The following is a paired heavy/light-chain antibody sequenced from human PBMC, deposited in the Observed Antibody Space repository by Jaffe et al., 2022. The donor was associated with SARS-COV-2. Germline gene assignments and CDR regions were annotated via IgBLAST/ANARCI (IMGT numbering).Light chain of an antibody. J-gene: IGKJ5*01. Sequence: DIQMTQSPSSLSASVGDRVTITCRASQDVSSWVAWYQQKPEKAPKSLIYAASSLQSGVPSRFSGSGSGTDFTLTITGLQPEDFATYYCQHYKTYPITFGQGTRLEIK. CDR1: QDVSSW. V-gene: IGKV1D-16*01. CDR3: QHYKTYPIT. CDR2: AAS.
Heavy chain of an antibody. CDR2: ISHDENSK. V-gene: IGHV3-30-3*01. CDR1: GLSLSTHI. CDR3: ARESHSSGWAGTFDI. Sequence: QVQLVESGGGVVQPGTSLRLSCTASGLSLSTHIVHWVRQAPGKRLEWVAVISHDENSKIYGDSVKDRFTISRDISRDTVYLQMNSLRPDDTAMYYCARESHSSGWAGTFDIWGQGTMVTVSS. D-gene: IGHD6-19*01. J-gene: IGHJ3*02.